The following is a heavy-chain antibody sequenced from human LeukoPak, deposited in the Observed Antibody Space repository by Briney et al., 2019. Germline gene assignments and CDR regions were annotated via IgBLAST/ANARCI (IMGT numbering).Heavy chain of an antibody. Sequence: PSQTLSLTCTVSGGSVSSGDYYWSWIRHHPGKGLEWIGYIYCSGSTYYNPSLKSRVTISVDTSKNQFSLELSSVTAADTAVYYCARGRSRTYYGSGSFSATYFDYWGQGTLVTVSS. J-gene: IGHJ4*02. CDR1: GGSVSSGDYY. D-gene: IGHD3-10*01. CDR3: ARGRSRTYYGSGSFSATYFDY. V-gene: IGHV4-31*03. CDR2: IYCSGST.